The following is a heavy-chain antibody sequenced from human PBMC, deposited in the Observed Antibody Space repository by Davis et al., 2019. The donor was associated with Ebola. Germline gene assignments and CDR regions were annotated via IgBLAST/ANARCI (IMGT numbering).Heavy chain of an antibody. Sequence: SETLSLTCAVSGGSISSSNWWSWVHQPPGKGLEWIGEIYHSGSTNYNPSLKSRVTISVDKSKNQFSLKLSSVTAADTAVYYCARDGETTVTTLDYWGQGTLVTVSS. CDR3: ARDGETTVTTLDY. CDR2: IYHSGST. V-gene: IGHV4-4*02. D-gene: IGHD4-11*01. CDR1: GGSISSSNW. J-gene: IGHJ4*02.